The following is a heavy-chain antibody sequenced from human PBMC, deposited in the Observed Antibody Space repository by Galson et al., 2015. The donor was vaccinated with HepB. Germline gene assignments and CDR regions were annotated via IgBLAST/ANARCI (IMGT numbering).Heavy chain of an antibody. Sequence: SVKVSCKASGSTFTSYAMHWVRQAPGQRLEWMGWINAGNGNTKYSQKFQGRVTITRDTSASTAYMELSSLRSEDAAVYYCARVYSMVDAFDYWGQGALVTVSS. CDR3: ARVYSMVDAFDY. D-gene: IGHD2/OR15-2a*01. J-gene: IGHJ4*02. CDR1: GSTFTSYA. V-gene: IGHV1-3*01. CDR2: INAGNGNT.